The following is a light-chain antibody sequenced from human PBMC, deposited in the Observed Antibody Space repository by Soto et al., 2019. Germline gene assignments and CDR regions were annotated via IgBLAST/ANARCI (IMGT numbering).Light chain of an antibody. J-gene: IGLJ2*01. V-gene: IGLV2-11*01. Sequence: QSVLTQPRSVSGSPGQSVTISCTGTSSDVGGYNYVSWYQQHPGKAPKLMIYDVGKRPSGVPDRFSGSKSGNTASLTISGLQAEDEADYYCCSYAGSYTWVFAGGTKVTVL. CDR1: SSDVGGYNY. CDR2: DVG. CDR3: CSYAGSYTWV.